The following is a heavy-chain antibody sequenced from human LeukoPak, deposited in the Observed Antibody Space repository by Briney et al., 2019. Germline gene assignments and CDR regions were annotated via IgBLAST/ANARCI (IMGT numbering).Heavy chain of an antibody. CDR1: GFTFRNYW. V-gene: IGHV3-7*01. Sequence: GGSLRLSXAASGFTFRNYWMSWVRQAPGRGLDWVATIKQEGNVKYYVDSVKGRFTISRDNADNSLYLQMNSLRVEDTAVYYCARLGGETTRFDLWGQGGLVSDSS. CDR2: IKQEGNVK. J-gene: IGHJ5*02. CDR3: ARLGGETTRFDL. D-gene: IGHD3-16*01.